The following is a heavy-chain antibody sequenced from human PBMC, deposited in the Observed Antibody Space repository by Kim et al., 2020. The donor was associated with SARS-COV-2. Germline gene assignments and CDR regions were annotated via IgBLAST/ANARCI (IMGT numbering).Heavy chain of an antibody. CDR3: AIGYCSSTSCPQVYYFDY. Sequence: SVKVSCKASGGTFSSYAISWVRQAPGQGLEWMGGIIPIFGTANYAQKFQGRVTITADESTSTAYMELSSPRSEDTAVYYCAIGYCSSTSCPQVYYFDYWGQGTLVTVSS. D-gene: IGHD2-2*01. J-gene: IGHJ4*02. V-gene: IGHV1-69*13. CDR2: IIPIFGTA. CDR1: GGTFSSYA.